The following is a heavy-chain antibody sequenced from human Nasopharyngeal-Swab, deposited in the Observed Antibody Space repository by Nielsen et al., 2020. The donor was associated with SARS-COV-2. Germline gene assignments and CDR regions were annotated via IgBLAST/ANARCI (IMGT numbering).Heavy chain of an antibody. CDR2: ISYSGST. CDR1: GGSISSSTYY. D-gene: IGHD6-19*01. Sequence: SETLSLTCTVSGGSISSSTYYWGWIRQPPGKGLEWIGSISYSGSTYYNPSLKSRVTISVDTSKNQFSLNLSSVTAADTAVYYCASSSVAGTFGRYNWFDPWGQGTLVTVSS. CDR3: ASSSVAGTFGRYNWFDP. J-gene: IGHJ5*02. V-gene: IGHV4-39*07.